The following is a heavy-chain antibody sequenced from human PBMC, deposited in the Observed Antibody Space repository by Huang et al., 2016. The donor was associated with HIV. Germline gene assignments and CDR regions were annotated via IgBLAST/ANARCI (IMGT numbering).Heavy chain of an antibody. V-gene: IGHV3-30*03. CDR3: ALKGDSSGWEYFRH. J-gene: IGHJ1*01. CDR2: RSYYGSNK. Sequence: QVQLVESGGGVVQPGRSLRLSCAAPGFIFSNYGMHWVRQAPGKRLELVALRSYYGSNKYYTDSVKGRFSISRDNSKNTLYLQMNSLRAEDTTVYYCALKGDSSGWEYFRHWGQGTLVTVSS. CDR1: GFIFSNYG. D-gene: IGHD6-19*01.